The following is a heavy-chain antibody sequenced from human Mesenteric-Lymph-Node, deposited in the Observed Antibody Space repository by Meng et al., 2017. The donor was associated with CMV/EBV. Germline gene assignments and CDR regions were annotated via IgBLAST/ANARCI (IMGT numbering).Heavy chain of an antibody. D-gene: IGHD2/OR15-2a*01. CDR1: GYIFTSYY. V-gene: IGHV1-46*01. CDR3: TRGPNIKLTDP. CDR2: INPSDGST. Sequence: SCKASGYIFTSYYMHWVRQAPGQGLEWMGIINPSDGSTNYAQKFQGRVTMTSDTSTSTVYMELSSLRSEDTAVYYCTRGPNIKLTDPWGQGALVTVSS. J-gene: IGHJ5*02.